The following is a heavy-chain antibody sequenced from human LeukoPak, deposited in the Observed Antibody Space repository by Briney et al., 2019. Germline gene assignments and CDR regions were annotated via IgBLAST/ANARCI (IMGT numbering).Heavy chain of an antibody. J-gene: IGHJ4*02. D-gene: IGHD6-19*01. CDR2: INHSGST. Sequence: SETLSLTCAVYGGSFSGYYWSWIRQPPGKGLEWIGEINHSGSTNYNPSLKSRVTISVDTSKNQFSLKLSSVTAADTAVYYCARGTSIYSSGRVFDYWGQGTLVTVSS. CDR1: GGSFSGYY. CDR3: ARGTSIYSSGRVFDY. V-gene: IGHV4-34*01.